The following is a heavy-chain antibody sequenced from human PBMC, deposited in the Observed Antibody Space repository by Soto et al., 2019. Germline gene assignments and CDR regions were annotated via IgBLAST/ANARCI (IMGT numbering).Heavy chain of an antibody. J-gene: IGHJ6*03. CDR1: GYTSTSYD. V-gene: IGHV1-8*01. Sequence: ASVKVSCKASGYTSTSYDINWVRQATGQGLEWMGWMNPNSGNTGYAQKFQGRVTMTRNTSISTAYMELSSLRSEDTAVYYCARGVGYSSRWFLPPGPYYYYYYMDVWGKGTTVTVSS. D-gene: IGHD6-19*01. CDR2: MNPNSGNT. CDR3: ARGVGYSSRWFLPPGPYYYYYYMDV.